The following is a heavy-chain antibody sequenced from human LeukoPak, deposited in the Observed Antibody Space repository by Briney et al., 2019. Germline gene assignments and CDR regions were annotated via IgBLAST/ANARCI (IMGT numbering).Heavy chain of an antibody. J-gene: IGHJ4*02. CDR3: ARDEPDGGSAS. D-gene: IGHD2-2*01. CDR1: GFNFNTYS. V-gene: IGHV3-48*01. Sequence: TGGFLRLSCAASGFNFNTYSMTWVRQPPGKGLEWVSYISSSSSTIFYGDSVKGRFTISRDNAKSSLYLQMNSLRAEDTAVYYCARDEPDGGSASWGQGTLVTVSS. CDR2: ISSSSSTI.